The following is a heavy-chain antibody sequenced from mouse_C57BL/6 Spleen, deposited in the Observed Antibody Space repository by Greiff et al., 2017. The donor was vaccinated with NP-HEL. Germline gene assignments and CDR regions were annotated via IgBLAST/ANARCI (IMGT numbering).Heavy chain of an antibody. V-gene: IGHV5-4*01. CDR1: GFTFSSYA. Sequence: EVQGVESGGGLVKPGGSLKLSCAASGFTFSSYAMSWVRQTPEKRLEWVATISDGGSYTYYPDNVKGRFTISRDNAKNNLYLQMSHLKSEDTAMYYCARDPDSSGLYYDAMDYWGQGTSVTVSS. J-gene: IGHJ4*01. CDR2: ISDGGSYT. D-gene: IGHD3-2*02. CDR3: ARDPDSSGLYYDAMDY.